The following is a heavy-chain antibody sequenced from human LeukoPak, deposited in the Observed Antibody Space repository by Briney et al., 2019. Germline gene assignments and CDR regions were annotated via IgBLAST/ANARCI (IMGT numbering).Heavy chain of an antibody. CDR2: IWYDGSNK. CDR1: GFTFSSYG. CDR3: VRRGGSDGWGAFDI. V-gene: IGHV3-33*01. Sequence: GGSLRLSCAASGFTFSSYGMHWVRQAPGKGLEWVAVIWYDGSNKYYADSVKGRFTISRDNSKNTLSLQMNSLSREDTAIYYCVRRGGSDGWGAFDIWGQGTVVTVSS. J-gene: IGHJ3*02. D-gene: IGHD5-24*01.